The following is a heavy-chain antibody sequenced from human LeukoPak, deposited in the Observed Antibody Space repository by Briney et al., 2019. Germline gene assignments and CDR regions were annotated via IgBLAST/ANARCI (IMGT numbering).Heavy chain of an antibody. V-gene: IGHV3-48*02. CDR3: ARAMRSGYDY. CDR1: GFSFSNAW. Sequence: GGSLRLSCVVPGFSFSNAWMSWVRQAPGKGLEWVSYISSRSDSVYYADSVKGRFTISRDNAENSLYLQMNSLRDEDTAVYYCARAMRSGYDYWGQGTLVTVSS. CDR2: ISSRSDSV. J-gene: IGHJ4*02. D-gene: IGHD5-12*01.